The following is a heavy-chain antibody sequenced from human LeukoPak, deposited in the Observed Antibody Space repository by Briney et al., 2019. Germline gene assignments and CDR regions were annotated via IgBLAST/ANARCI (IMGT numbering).Heavy chain of an antibody. V-gene: IGHV3-23*01. CDR2: ISGSGDAT. Sequence: GGSLRLSYAASGFTFSNYVMTWVRQAPGKGLEWVSLISGSGDATTYADSVKGRFTISRDNSKNTLYLQMNSLRAEDTAVYYCAKGYKYYYDSSGYPYYFDYWGQGTLVTVSS. CDR3: AKGYKYYYDSSGYPYYFDY. J-gene: IGHJ4*02. CDR1: GFTFSNYV. D-gene: IGHD3-22*01.